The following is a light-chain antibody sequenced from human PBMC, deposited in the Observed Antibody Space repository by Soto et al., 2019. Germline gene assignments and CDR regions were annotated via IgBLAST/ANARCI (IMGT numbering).Light chain of an antibody. Sequence: EFVLTQSPCTLSLSQGEGVTLSCRASQSVNSANLAWYQQKPGQAPRLLMYGASVRATGIPDRFSGGGSGTDFTLTISRLESEDFAVYYCQHYDRSVPITFGQGTRLEIK. CDR2: GAS. V-gene: IGKV3-20*01. CDR1: QSVNSAN. CDR3: QHYDRSVPIT. J-gene: IGKJ5*01.